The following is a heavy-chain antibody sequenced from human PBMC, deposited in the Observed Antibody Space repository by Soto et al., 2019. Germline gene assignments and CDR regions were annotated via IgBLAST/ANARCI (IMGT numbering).Heavy chain of an antibody. V-gene: IGHV1-2*04. CDR1: GYTFTGYY. Sequence: QVQLVQSGAEVKKPGASVKVSCKAFGYTFTGYYIHWVRQAPGQGLEWMGWINPNSGGTNYAQKFQGWLTMTRDTSITTAYMEPSRLKSEDTAVYYCARFSSRYYYFDYWGQGTLVTVSS. D-gene: IGHD6-13*01. CDR2: INPNSGGT. J-gene: IGHJ4*02. CDR3: ARFSSRYYYFDY.